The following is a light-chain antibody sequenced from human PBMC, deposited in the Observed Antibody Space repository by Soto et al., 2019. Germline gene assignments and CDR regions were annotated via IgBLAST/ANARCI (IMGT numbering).Light chain of an antibody. CDR1: QSVSSN. CDR3: QQYNDWPWT. CDR2: GAS. J-gene: IGKJ1*01. Sequence: EIVMTQSPATLSVSPGERATLSCRASQSVSSNLAWYQQKPGQAPRLLIYGASTRATGIPARFSGSRSGTEFTLNISRLQSEDFAFYYCQQYNDWPWTFGHGTKVEVK. V-gene: IGKV3-15*01.